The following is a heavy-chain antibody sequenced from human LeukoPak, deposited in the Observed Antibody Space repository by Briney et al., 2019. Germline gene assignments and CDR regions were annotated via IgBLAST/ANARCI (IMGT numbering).Heavy chain of an antibody. CDR3: ARLTWEQTPLDY. V-gene: IGHV3-7*01. CDR1: GFTFSAYW. J-gene: IGHJ4*02. Sequence: PGESLRLSCAASGFTFSAYWMTWVRQAPGKGLEWVAIINEGGGLKYYVDSVKGRFTISRDNTNNSLYLQMISLRVDDTAVYYCARLTWEQTPLDYWGQGTLVTVSS. CDR2: INEGGGLK. D-gene: IGHD1-26*01.